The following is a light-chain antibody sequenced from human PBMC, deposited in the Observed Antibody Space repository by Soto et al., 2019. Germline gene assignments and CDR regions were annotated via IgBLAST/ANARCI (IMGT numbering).Light chain of an antibody. CDR1: QSVSSS. V-gene: IGKV3-20*01. CDR3: QQDGSSPPLT. CDR2: GAS. J-gene: IGKJ4*01. Sequence: EIVLTQSPGTLSLSPGERATLSCRASQSVSSSLAWYQQKPGQAPRLLIHGASSRATGIPDRFSGSGSGPDFTLTISRLEPEDVAVYYCQQDGSSPPLTFGGGTKVEIE.